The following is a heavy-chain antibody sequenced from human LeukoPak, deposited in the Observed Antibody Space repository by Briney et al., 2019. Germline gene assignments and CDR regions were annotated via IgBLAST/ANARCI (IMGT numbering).Heavy chain of an antibody. V-gene: IGHV3-21*01. Sequence: GRSLRLSCAASGFSFSSYGMHWVRQAPGKGLEWVSAISGSGGSTYYADSVKGRFTISRDNAKNSLYLQMNSLRAEDTAVYYCARDSVVVMDAFDIWGQGTMVTVSS. D-gene: IGHD2-21*01. CDR3: ARDSVVVMDAFDI. CDR1: GFSFSSYG. J-gene: IGHJ3*02. CDR2: ISGSGGST.